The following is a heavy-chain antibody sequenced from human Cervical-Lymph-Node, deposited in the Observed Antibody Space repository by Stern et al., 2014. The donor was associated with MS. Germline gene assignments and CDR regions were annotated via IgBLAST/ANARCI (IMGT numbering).Heavy chain of an antibody. V-gene: IGHV3-30*18. J-gene: IGHJ4*02. CDR2: ISYDGSNK. CDR1: GFTFSSYG. CDR3: AKESHRQWLVGDY. Sequence: QVQLVESGGGVVQPGRSLRLSCAASGFTFSSYGMHWVRQAPGKGLEWVAVISYDGSNKYYADSVKGRFTISRDNSKNTLYLQMNSLRAEDTAVYYCAKESHRQWLVGDYWGQGTLVTVSS. D-gene: IGHD6-19*01.